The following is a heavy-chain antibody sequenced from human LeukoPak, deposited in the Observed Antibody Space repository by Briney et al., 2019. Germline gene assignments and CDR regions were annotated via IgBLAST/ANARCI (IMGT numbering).Heavy chain of an antibody. Sequence: GGSLRLSCAASEFTFSSYGMHWVRQAPGKGLEWVSAISGSGGSTYYADSVKGRFTISRDNSKNTLYLQMNSLRAEDTAVYYCAREWDYYGSGSYFPYYMDVWGKGTTVTISS. CDR3: AREWDYYGSGSYFPYYMDV. J-gene: IGHJ6*03. CDR2: ISGSGGST. CDR1: EFTFSSYG. D-gene: IGHD3-10*01. V-gene: IGHV3-23*01.